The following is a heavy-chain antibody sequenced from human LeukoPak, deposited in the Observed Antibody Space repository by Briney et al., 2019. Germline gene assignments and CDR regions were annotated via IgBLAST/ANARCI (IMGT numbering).Heavy chain of an antibody. V-gene: IGHV4-4*07. CDR2: IYTSGST. J-gene: IGHJ6*02. CDR3: AKASVTTSKGYHYYGMDV. Sequence: PSETLSLTCTVSGGSISSYYWSWIRQPAGKGLEWIGRIYTSGSTNYNPSLKSRVTMSVDTSKNQFSLKLSSVTAADTAVYYCAKASVTTSKGYHYYGMDVWGQGTTVTVSS. CDR1: GGSISSYY. D-gene: IGHD4-17*01.